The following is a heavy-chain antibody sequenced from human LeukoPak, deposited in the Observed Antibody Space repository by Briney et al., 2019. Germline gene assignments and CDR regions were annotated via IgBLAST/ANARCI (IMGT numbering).Heavy chain of an antibody. CDR2: INAGNGNT. Sequence: ASVKVSCKASGYTFTSYAMHWVRQAPGQRLEWMGWINAGNGNTKYSQKFQGRVTITRDTSASTAYMELSSLRSEDTAVYYCARVDGPRTTGTTPPGYWGQGTLVTVSS. D-gene: IGHD1-1*01. CDR3: ARVDGPRTTGTTPPGY. V-gene: IGHV1-3*01. J-gene: IGHJ4*02. CDR1: GYTFTSYA.